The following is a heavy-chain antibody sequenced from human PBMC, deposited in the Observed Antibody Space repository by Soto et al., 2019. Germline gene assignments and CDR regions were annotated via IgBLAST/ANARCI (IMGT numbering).Heavy chain of an antibody. CDR1: GYTFTNYY. CDR3: ASLRYCTNGVCYGPYYDMDV. J-gene: IGHJ6*01. D-gene: IGHD2-8*01. V-gene: IGHV1-46*01. CDR2: INPGDGTT. Sequence: QVQMVQSGAEVKKPGASVKVSCKASGYTFTNYYVDWVRQAPGQGLEWMGIINPGDGTTSYAQRFQGRVTLTRDTSTSTVYMEMSSLRSEDTAVYYCASLRYCTNGVCYGPYYDMDVWGQGTTVTVSS.